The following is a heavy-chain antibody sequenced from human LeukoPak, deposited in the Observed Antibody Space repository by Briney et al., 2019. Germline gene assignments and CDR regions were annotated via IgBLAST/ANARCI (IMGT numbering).Heavy chain of an antibody. J-gene: IGHJ4*02. CDR2: LNQDGTEK. D-gene: IGHD1-26*01. CDR1: GFTFSNYW. CDR3: AKSGGFFDT. Sequence: GGSLRLSCAASGFTFSNYWMTWVRQAPGKGLEWVANLNQDGTEKYYVDSVVGRLTISRDNAKTLLYLHMNSLRAEDTAVYYCAKSGGFFDTWGQGTLVTVSS. V-gene: IGHV3-7*01.